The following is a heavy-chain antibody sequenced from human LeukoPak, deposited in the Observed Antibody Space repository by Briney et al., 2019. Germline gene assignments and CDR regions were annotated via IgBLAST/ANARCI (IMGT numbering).Heavy chain of an antibody. J-gene: IGHJ6*03. V-gene: IGHV3-23*01. D-gene: IGHD6-13*01. CDR2: ISGSGGST. CDR3: AKVPSRQPLSYMDV. Sequence: GGSLRLSCAASGFTFSSYGMSWVRQAPGKGLEWVSAISGSGGSTYYADSVKGRFTISRDNSKNTLYLQMNSLRAEDTAVYYCAKVPSRQPLSYMDVWGKGTTVTVSS. CDR1: GFTFSSYG.